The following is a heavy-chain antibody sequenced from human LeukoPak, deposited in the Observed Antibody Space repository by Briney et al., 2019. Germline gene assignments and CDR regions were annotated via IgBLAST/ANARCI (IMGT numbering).Heavy chain of an antibody. CDR2: IFHSGST. CDR3: ARAFRGELDP. D-gene: IGHD2-21*01. CDR1: SYSISSGFY. J-gene: IGHJ5*02. Sequence: SETPSLTCSVSSYSISSGFYWGWIRQPPGKGLEWIGSIFHSGSTYYNPSVKSRVTISVDTSKNQFSLKLSSVTAADTAVYYCARAFRGELDPWGQGTLVTVSS. V-gene: IGHV4-38-2*02.